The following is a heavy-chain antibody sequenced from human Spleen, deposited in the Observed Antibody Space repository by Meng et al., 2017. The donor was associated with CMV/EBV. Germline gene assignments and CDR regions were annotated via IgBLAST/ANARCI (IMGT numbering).Heavy chain of an antibody. CDR3: ASGSPGAHDY. D-gene: IGHD3-10*01. Sequence: QVQLQQWGAGLLKPSETLSLTCAVYGGSFSGYYWSWIRQPPGKGLEWIGEINHSGSTNYNPSLKSRVTMSVDTSKNQFSLKLSSVTAADTAVYYCASGSPGAHDYWGQGTLVTVSS. CDR1: GGSFSGYY. CDR2: INHSGST. J-gene: IGHJ4*02. V-gene: IGHV4-34*01.